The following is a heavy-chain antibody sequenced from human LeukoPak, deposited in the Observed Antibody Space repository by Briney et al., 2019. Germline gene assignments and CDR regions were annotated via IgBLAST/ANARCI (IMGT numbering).Heavy chain of an antibody. CDR1: GYTFTSYG. Sequence: GASVKVSCKASGYTFTSYGISWVRQAPGQGLEWMGWISGYNGNTNYAQKLQGRVTMTTDTSTSTAYMELRSLRSDDTAVYYCARDLLGYCSGGSCPKMDVWGQGTTVTVSS. J-gene: IGHJ6*02. CDR3: ARDLLGYCSGGSCPKMDV. V-gene: IGHV1-18*01. D-gene: IGHD2-15*01. CDR2: ISGYNGNT.